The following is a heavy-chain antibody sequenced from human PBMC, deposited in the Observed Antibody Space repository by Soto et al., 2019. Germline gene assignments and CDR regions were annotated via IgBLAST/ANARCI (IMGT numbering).Heavy chain of an antibody. Sequence: GGSLRLSCAASGFTFSSYAMSWVRQAPGKGLEWVSAISGSGGSTYYADSVKGRFTISRDNSKNTLYLQMNSLRAEDTAVYYCAKDPQIYHDSSGYYDYYGMDVWGQGTTVTVSS. D-gene: IGHD3-22*01. CDR3: AKDPQIYHDSSGYYDYYGMDV. V-gene: IGHV3-23*01. CDR1: GFTFSSYA. J-gene: IGHJ6*02. CDR2: ISGSGGST.